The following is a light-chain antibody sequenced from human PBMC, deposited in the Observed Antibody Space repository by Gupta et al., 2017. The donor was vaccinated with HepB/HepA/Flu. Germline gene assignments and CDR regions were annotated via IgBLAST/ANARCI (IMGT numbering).Light chain of an antibody. V-gene: IGKV3-11*01. CDR1: QSVAHY. CDR2: DAS. CDR3: LQRSNWNT. J-gene: IGKJ2*01. Sequence: EIVLTQSPSTLSLSPGERATLSCRASQSVAHYIAWSQQKPGQAPRLLIYDASNRATGIPDRFSGCGYVKDFTLTISSREHEACAIYYGLQRSNWNTFGQGTKLEIK.